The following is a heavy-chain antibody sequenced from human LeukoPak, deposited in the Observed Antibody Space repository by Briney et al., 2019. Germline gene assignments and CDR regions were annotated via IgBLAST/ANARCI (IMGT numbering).Heavy chain of an antibody. V-gene: IGHV3-23*01. CDR2: ISGGGGNT. D-gene: IGHD2-8*01. CDR1: GFTFSSYG. CDR3: AIGERTRGLYFDY. Sequence: PGGSLRLSCAASGFTFSSYGMSWVRQAPGKGLEWVSAISGGGGNTHYADSVKGRFTISRDNSKNTLYLQMNSLRAEDTAVYYCAIGERTRGLYFDYWGQGTLVTVSS. J-gene: IGHJ4*02.